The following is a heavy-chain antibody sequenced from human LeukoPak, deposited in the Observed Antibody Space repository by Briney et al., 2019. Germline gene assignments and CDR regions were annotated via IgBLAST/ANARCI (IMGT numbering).Heavy chain of an antibody. D-gene: IGHD2-2*01. V-gene: IGHV1-2*02. CDR3: ARDVLVVVPAATSYYYYMDV. Sequence: ASVKVSCKASGYTFTGYYMHCVRQAPGQGLEWMGWINPNSGGTNYAQKFQGRVTMTRDTSISTAYMELSRLRSDDTAVYYCARDVLVVVPAATSYYYYMDVWGKGTTVTVSS. J-gene: IGHJ6*03. CDR2: INPNSGGT. CDR1: GYTFTGYY.